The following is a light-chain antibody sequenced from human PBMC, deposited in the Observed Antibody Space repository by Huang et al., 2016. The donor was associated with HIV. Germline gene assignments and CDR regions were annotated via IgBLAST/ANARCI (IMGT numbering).Light chain of an antibody. CDR3: QQYYNIPPA. V-gene: IGKV4-1*01. Sequence: DIVMTQSPDSLAVSLGERAPINCKSRQSLLYSSNNNNYLGWYQMKPGQAPRLLIYWASNREAGVPDRFSGSGAGTDFTLTIDSLQPEDVAVYYCQQYYNIPPAFGQGTKLEIK. CDR1: QSLLYSSNNNNY. CDR2: WAS. J-gene: IGKJ2*01.